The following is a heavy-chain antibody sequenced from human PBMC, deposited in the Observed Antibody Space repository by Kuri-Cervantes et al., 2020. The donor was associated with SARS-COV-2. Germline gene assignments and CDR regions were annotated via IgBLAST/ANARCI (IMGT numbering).Heavy chain of an antibody. CDR1: GYSFTSYW. V-gene: IGHV5-51*01. CDR3: ARPSDYCSSTSCLVY. J-gene: IGHJ4*02. Sequence: KVSCKGSGYSFTSYWIGWVRQMPGKGLEWMGIIYPGDSDTRYSPSFQGQVTISADKSISTAYLQWGSLKASDTAMYYCARPSDYCSSTSCLVYWGQGTLVTVSS. CDR2: IYPGDSDT. D-gene: IGHD2-2*01.